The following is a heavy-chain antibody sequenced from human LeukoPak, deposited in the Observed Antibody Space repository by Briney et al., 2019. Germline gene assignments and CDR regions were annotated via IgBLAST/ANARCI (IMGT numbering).Heavy chain of an antibody. Sequence: ASVKLSRKASGYIFTSYGISRVRQAPGQGLEWMGWISAYNGNINYAQKRQGRVTMTTDTSTSTAYMELRSLRSDDTAVYYCARDEYCYGYDYWGQGTLVTVSS. J-gene: IGHJ4*02. D-gene: IGHD5-18*01. V-gene: IGHV1-18*01. CDR1: GYIFTSYG. CDR3: ARDEYCYGYDY. CDR2: ISAYNGNI.